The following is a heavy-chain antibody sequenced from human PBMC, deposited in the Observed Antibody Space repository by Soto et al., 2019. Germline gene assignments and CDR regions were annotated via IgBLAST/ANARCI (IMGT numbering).Heavy chain of an antibody. CDR1: GYSFTSYW. CDR2: IYPGDSDT. D-gene: IGHD4-4*01. CDR3: ARPARELYSNYGRSNWEYYYYMDV. V-gene: IGHV5-51*01. Sequence: PGESLKISCKGSGYSFTSYWIGWVRQMPGKGLEWMGIIYPGDSDTRYSPSFQGQVTISADKSISTAYLQWSSLKASDTAMYYCARPARELYSNYGRSNWEYYYYMDVWGKGTTVTVYS. J-gene: IGHJ6*03.